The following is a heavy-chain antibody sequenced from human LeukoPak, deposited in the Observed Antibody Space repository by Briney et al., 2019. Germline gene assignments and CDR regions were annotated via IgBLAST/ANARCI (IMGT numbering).Heavy chain of an antibody. D-gene: IGHD2-8*01. CDR3: ARAQYCTNGVCYPPDY. CDR1: GGSISSYY. V-gene: IGHV4-4*07. J-gene: IGHJ4*02. CDR2: IYTSGST. Sequence: SETLSLTCTVSGGSISSYYWSWIRQPAGKGLEWIGRIYTSGSTNYNPSLKSRVTISVDTSKNQFSLKLSSVTAADTAVYYCARAQYCTNGVCYPPDYWGQGTLVTVSS.